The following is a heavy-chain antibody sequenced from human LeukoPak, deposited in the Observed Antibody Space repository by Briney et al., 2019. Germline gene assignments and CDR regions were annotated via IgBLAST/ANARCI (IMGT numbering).Heavy chain of an antibody. Sequence: GGSLRLSCVASGFTFSSYWMSWVRQAPGKGLEWVANIKQDGSEKYYVDSVKGRFTISRDNAKNSLYLQMNSLRAEDTAVYYCAREPAYSSGWYADYWGQGTLVTVSS. CDR1: GFTFSSYW. D-gene: IGHD6-19*01. V-gene: IGHV3-7*01. CDR2: IKQDGSEK. CDR3: AREPAYSSGWYADY. J-gene: IGHJ4*02.